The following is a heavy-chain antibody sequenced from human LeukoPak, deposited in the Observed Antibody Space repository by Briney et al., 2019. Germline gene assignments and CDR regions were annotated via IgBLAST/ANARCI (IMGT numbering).Heavy chain of an antibody. J-gene: IGHJ4*02. CDR2: ISWNSDSI. V-gene: IGHV3-9*01. Sequence: GGSLRLSCAASGFTFGDYAMHWVRQAPGKGLEWVSGISWNSDSIGYADSVKGRFTISRDNAKNSLYLQMNSLRAEDTALYYCAKALYGDYGMDYWGQGTLVTVSS. D-gene: IGHD4-17*01. CDR3: AKALYGDYGMDY. CDR1: GFTFGDYA.